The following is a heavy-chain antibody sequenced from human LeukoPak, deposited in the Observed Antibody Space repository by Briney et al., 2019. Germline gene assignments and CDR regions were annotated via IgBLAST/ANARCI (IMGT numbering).Heavy chain of an antibody. D-gene: IGHD3-9*01. CDR1: GFTFSNYW. CDR2: IKQDGSEK. CDR3: ARGSTGLRYFDWYPIFDY. J-gene: IGHJ4*02. Sequence: GGSLRLSCAASGFTFSNYWMSWVRQTPGKGLEWVANIKQDGSEKDYLDSVKGRFTISRDNAKSSLYLQMNSLRAEDTAVYYCARGSTGLRYFDWYPIFDYWGQGTLVTVSS. V-gene: IGHV3-7*01.